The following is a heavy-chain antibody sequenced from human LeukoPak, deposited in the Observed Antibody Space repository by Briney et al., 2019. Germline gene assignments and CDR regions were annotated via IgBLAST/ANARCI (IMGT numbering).Heavy chain of an antibody. Sequence: SETLSLTCTVSGGSISSGGYYWSWIRQPPGKGLEWIGYIYHSGSTYYNPSLKSRVTISVDRSKNQFSPKLSSVTAADTAVYYCARNVGAGAFDIWGQGTMVTVSS. J-gene: IGHJ3*02. CDR1: GGSISSGGYY. CDR2: IYHSGST. CDR3: ARNVGAGAFDI. D-gene: IGHD1-26*01. V-gene: IGHV4-30-2*01.